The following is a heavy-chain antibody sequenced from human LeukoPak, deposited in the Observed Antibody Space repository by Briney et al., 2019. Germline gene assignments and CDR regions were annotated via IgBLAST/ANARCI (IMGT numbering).Heavy chain of an antibody. V-gene: IGHV3-48*03. CDR1: GFTFSSYA. D-gene: IGHD3-10*02. CDR3: AELGITMIGGV. Sequence: GGSLRLSCAASGFTFSSYAMSWVRQVPGKGREWVSCISSSGSTIYYADSVKGRFTISRDNAKNSLYLQMNSLRAEDTAVYYCAELGITMIGGVWGKGTTVTISS. J-gene: IGHJ6*04. CDR2: ISSSGSTI.